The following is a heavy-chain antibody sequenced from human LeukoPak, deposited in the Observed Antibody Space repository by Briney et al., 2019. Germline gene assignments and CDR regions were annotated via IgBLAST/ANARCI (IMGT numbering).Heavy chain of an antibody. D-gene: IGHD5-24*01. CDR1: GFTVSSNY. V-gene: IGHV3-53*01. J-gene: IGHJ3*01. CDR3: TRRGGSDGWGAFDV. Sequence: PGGSLRLSCAASGFTVSSNYMSWVRQAPGKGLEWVSVIYSGGSTYYADSVKGRFTISRDNSKNMLFLQMNDLTREDTAIFYCTRRGGSDGWGAFDVWGQGTMVTVSS. CDR2: IYSGGST.